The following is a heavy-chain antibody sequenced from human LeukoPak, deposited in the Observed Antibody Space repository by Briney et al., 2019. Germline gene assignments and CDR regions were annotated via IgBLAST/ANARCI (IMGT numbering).Heavy chain of an antibody. Sequence: PGGSLRLSCAASGFTLSSYAMHWVRQAPGKGLEWVAVISYDGSNKYYADSVKGRFTISRDNSKNTLYLQMNSLRAEDTAVYYCAKPYYYDSSGYNYWGQGTLVTVSS. CDR3: AKPYYYDSSGYNY. V-gene: IGHV3-30-3*01. D-gene: IGHD3-22*01. CDR2: ISYDGSNK. CDR1: GFTLSSYA. J-gene: IGHJ4*02.